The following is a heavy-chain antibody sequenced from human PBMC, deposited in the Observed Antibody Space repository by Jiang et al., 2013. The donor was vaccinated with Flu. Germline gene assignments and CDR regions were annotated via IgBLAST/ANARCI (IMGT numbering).Heavy chain of an antibody. CDR1: GGTFSSYA. J-gene: IGHJ3*02. V-gene: IGHV1-69*04. CDR3: ARAGTTVVTVDAFDI. CDR2: IIPILGIA. Sequence: SSVKVSCKASGGTFSSYAISWVRQAPGQGLEWMGRIIPILGIANYAQKFQGRVTITADKSTSTAYMELSSLRSEDTAVYYCARAGTTVVTVDAFDIWGQGTMVTVSS. D-gene: IGHD4-23*01.